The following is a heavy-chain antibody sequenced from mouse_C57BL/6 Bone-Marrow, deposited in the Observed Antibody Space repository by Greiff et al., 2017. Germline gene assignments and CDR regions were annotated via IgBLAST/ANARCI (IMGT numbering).Heavy chain of an antibody. J-gene: IGHJ4*01. Sequence: EVKLQESGAELVRPGASVKLSCTASGFNIKDDYMHWVKQRPEQGLEWIGWIDPENGDTEYASKFQGKATITADTSSNTAYLQLSSLTSEDTAVYYCTSYGSSYEAMDYWGQGTSVTVSS. CDR1: GFNIKDDY. CDR3: TSYGSSYEAMDY. CDR2: IDPENGDT. V-gene: IGHV14-4*01. D-gene: IGHD1-1*01.